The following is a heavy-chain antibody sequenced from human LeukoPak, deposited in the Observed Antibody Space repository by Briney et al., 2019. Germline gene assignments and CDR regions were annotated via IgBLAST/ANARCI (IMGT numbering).Heavy chain of an antibody. CDR3: ARRYDFWSGYPYGMDV. V-gene: IGHV4-30-4*01. Sequence: PSETLSLTCTVSGGSISSGDYYWSWIRQPPGKGLEWIGYIYYSGSTYYNPSLKSRVTISVDTSKNQFSLKLSSVTAADTAVYYCARRYDFWSGYPYGMDVWGQGTTVTVSS. CDR2: IYYSGST. J-gene: IGHJ6*02. D-gene: IGHD3-3*01. CDR1: GGSISSGDYY.